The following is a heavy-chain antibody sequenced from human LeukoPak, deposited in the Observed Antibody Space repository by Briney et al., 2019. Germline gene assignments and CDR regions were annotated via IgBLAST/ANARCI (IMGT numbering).Heavy chain of an antibody. CDR3: ARDRAGDSFDI. V-gene: IGHV4-61*02. D-gene: IGHD7-27*01. CDR1: GGSISSGSYY. J-gene: IGHJ3*02. CDR2: IYTSGNT. Sequence: SETLSLTCTVSGGSISSGSYYWTWIRQPAGKGLEWIGRIYTSGNTNYNPSLKSQVTISMDTSKNQFSLNLNSVTAADTAVYYCARDRAGDSFDIWGQGTMVTVSS.